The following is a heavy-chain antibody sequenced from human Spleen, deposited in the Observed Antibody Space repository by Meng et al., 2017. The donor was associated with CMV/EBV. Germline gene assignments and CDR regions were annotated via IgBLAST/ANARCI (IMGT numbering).Heavy chain of an antibody. CDR2: ISAYNGNT. J-gene: IGHJ4*02. CDR1: GYTFTSYG. Sequence: CKASGYTFTSYGISWARQAPGQGLEWMGWISAYNGNTNYAQKLQGRVTMTTDTSTSTAYMELRSLRSDDTAVYYCARTLYSSSWSDYWGQGTLVTVSS. D-gene: IGHD6-13*01. CDR3: ARTLYSSSWSDY. V-gene: IGHV1-18*01.